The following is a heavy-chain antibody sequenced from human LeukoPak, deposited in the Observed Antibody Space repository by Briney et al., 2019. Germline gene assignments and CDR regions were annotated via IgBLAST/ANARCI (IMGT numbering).Heavy chain of an antibody. CDR3: AKDMRPRVYYYYGMDV. CDR2: INHSGST. CDR1: GGSFSGYY. D-gene: IGHD3-16*01. Sequence: SETLSLTCAVYGGSFSGYYWSWIRQPPGKGLEWIGEINHSGSTNYNPSLKSRVTISVDTSKNQFSLKLSSVTAADTALYYCAKDMRPRVYYYYGMDVWGQGTTVTVSS. V-gene: IGHV4-34*01. J-gene: IGHJ6*02.